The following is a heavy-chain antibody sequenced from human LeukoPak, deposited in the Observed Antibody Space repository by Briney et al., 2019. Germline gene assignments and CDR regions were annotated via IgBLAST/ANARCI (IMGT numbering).Heavy chain of an antibody. J-gene: IGHJ4*01. CDR1: GFTFSSYA. V-gene: IGHV3-64*01. Sequence: PGGSLRLSCAASGFTFSSYAMHWVRQAPGKGLEYVSAISSNGGSTYYANSVKGRFTISRDNSKNTLYLQMGSLRAEDMAVYYCARDGSPTIVVVPAALFYWGHGTLVTGSS. CDR3: ARDGSPTIVVVPAALFY. D-gene: IGHD2-2*01. CDR2: ISSNGGST.